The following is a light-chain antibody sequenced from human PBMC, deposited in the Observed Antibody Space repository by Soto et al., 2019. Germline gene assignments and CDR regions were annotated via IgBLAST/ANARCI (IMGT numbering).Light chain of an antibody. CDR2: EVS. CDR1: SSDVGSYNF. V-gene: IGLV2-14*01. Sequence: QSALTQPASVSGSPGQSITISCTGTSSDVGSYNFVSWYQQHPGKAPKLMIYEVSNRPSGVSNRFSGSKSGNTASLTISGLQAEDEADFYCSSYTRGSTPSVVFGTGTKLTVL. CDR3: SSYTRGSTPSVV. J-gene: IGLJ1*01.